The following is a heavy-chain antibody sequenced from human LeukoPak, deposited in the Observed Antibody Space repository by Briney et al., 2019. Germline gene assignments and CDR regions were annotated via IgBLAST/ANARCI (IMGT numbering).Heavy chain of an antibody. Sequence: GGSLRLSYAAAGFTFSDYYMTWIRKAPGRGLEWISYISTSGSYTNYADSVKGRFTISRDNAESSLYLQMNSLRAEDTAVYYCARGGSRGYSGYDSNWGQGTLVTVSS. CDR2: ISTSGSYT. D-gene: IGHD5-12*01. CDR3: ARGGSRGYSGYDSN. V-gene: IGHV3-11*05. J-gene: IGHJ4*02. CDR1: GFTFSDYY.